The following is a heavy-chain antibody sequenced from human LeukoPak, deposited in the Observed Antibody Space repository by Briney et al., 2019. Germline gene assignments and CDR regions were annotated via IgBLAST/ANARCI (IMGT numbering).Heavy chain of an antibody. CDR3: ARDMRVEMATSSSFDY. Sequence: GSVKDPFKASGYTFTGYYMRWVRPAPGQGLEWMGWINPNSGGTNYAQKFQGRVTMTRDTSISTAYMELSRLRSDDTAVYYCARDMRVEMATSSSFDYWGEGASGSVSS. CDR2: INPNSGGT. J-gene: IGHJ4*02. V-gene: IGHV1-2*02. D-gene: IGHD5-24*01. CDR1: GYTFTGYY.